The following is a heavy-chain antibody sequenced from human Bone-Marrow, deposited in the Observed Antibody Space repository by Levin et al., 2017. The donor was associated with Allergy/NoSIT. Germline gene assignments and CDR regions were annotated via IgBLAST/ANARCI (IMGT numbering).Heavy chain of an antibody. Sequence: TSETLSLTCTVSGGSISSGSYYWSWIRQPAGKGLEWIGRIYTSGSTNYNPSLKSRVTISVDTSKNQFSLKLSSVTAADTAVYYCARVYSGYDPAVDYWGQGTLVTVSS. J-gene: IGHJ4*02. D-gene: IGHD5-12*01. V-gene: IGHV4-61*02. CDR2: IYTSGST. CDR3: ARVYSGYDPAVDY. CDR1: GGSISSGSYY.